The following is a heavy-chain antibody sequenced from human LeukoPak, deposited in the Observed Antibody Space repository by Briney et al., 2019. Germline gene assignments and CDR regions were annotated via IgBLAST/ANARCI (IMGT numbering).Heavy chain of an antibody. CDR1: GGPFSGYH. V-gene: IGHV4-34*01. Sequence: PSETLSLTCAVYGGPFSGYHWSWIRQPPGKGLEWIGEIDHSGTTNYNPSLKSRVTISVDTSKNQFSLNLSSVTAADTAVYYCARGPTTYYNFWSGPVFDYWGQGTLVTVSS. CDR2: IDHSGTT. D-gene: IGHD3-3*01. CDR3: ARGPTTYYNFWSGPVFDY. J-gene: IGHJ4*02.